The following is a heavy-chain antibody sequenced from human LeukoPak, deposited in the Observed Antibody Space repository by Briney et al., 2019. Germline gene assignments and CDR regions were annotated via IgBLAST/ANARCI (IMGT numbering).Heavy chain of an antibody. CDR2: IYPGDSDT. D-gene: IGHD6-13*01. J-gene: IGHJ6*02. Sequence: GESLKISCKGSGYSFTSYWIGWVRQMPGKGLEWMGIIYPGDSDTRYSPSFQGQVTISADKSISTAYLQWSSLKASDTAMYYCARSPPPYSSSWLRGYYYGMDVWGQGTTVTVSS. V-gene: IGHV5-51*01. CDR3: ARSPPPYSSSWLRGYYYGMDV. CDR1: GYSFTSYW.